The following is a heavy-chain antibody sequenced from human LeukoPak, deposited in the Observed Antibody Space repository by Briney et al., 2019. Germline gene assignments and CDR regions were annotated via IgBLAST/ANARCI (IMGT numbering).Heavy chain of an antibody. CDR2: IIPSFGTA. J-gene: IGHJ4*02. V-gene: IGHV1-69*06. CDR1: GGTFSSYA. Sequence: GSSVKVSCKVSGGTFSSYAINWVRQAPGQGLEWMGGIIPSFGTANYALKFQGRVTITADKSASTAYLELTSLRYEDTAVYYCAREGDYGLRTWLDYWGQGTLVTVSS. CDR3: AREGDYGLRTWLDY. D-gene: IGHD4-17*01.